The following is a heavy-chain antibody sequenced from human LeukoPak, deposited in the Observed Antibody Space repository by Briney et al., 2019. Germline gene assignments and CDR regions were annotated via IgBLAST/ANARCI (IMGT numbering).Heavy chain of an antibody. CDR2: INHSGST. Sequence: SETLSLTCAVYGGSFSGYYWSWIRQPPGKGLEWIGEINHSGSTNYNPSLKSRVTISVDTSKNQFSLKLSSVTAADTAVYYCARGREEMGDGYNYFDYWGQGTRVTVSS. V-gene: IGHV4-34*01. CDR3: ARGREEMGDGYNYFDY. CDR1: GGSFSGYY. J-gene: IGHJ4*02. D-gene: IGHD5-24*01.